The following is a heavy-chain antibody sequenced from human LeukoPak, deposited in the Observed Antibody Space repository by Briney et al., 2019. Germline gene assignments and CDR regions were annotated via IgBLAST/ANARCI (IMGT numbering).Heavy chain of an antibody. J-gene: IGHJ4*02. CDR2: INADNGNT. V-gene: IGHV1-3*03. D-gene: IGHD6-13*01. Sequence: ASVKVSCKASGYTFTSYAMQWVRQAPGQRLEWMGWINADNGNTKYSQEFQDRVTITGDTSASTAYMELSSLTSEDMAVYYCARAPSSSWSIDYWGQGTLVTVSS. CDR3: ARAPSSSWSIDY. CDR1: GYTFTSYA.